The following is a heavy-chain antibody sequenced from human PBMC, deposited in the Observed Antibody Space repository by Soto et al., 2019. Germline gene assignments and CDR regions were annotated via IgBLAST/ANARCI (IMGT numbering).Heavy chain of an antibody. J-gene: IGHJ4*02. V-gene: IGHV1-24*01. CDR3: ATPLAVAGGEYFDY. D-gene: IGHD6-19*01. CDR2: FDPEDGET. CDR1: GYTLTELS. Sequence: ASVKVSCKVSGYTLTELSMHWVRQAPGKGLEWMGGFDPEDGETIYAQKFQGRVTMTEDTSTDTAYMELSSLRSEDTAVYYCATPLAVAGGEYFDYRGQGTLVTVSS.